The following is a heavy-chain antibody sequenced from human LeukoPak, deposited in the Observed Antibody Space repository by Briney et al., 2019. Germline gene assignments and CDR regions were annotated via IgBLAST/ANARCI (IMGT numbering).Heavy chain of an antibody. D-gene: IGHD6-6*01. CDR2: ISGSGGST. Sequence: GGSLKLSCAASGFTFSSYAMSWVRQAPGKGLEWVSAISGSGGSTYYADSVKGRFTISRDNSKNTLYLQMNSLRAEDTAIYYCAKDREDSSSPYYFDYWGQGTLVTVSS. CDR3: AKDREDSSSPYYFDY. J-gene: IGHJ4*02. CDR1: GFTFSSYA. V-gene: IGHV3-23*01.